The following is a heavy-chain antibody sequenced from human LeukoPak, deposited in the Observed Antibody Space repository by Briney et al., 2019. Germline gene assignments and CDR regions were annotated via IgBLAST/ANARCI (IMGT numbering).Heavy chain of an antibody. CDR1: GGSISSYY. D-gene: IGHD6-13*01. J-gene: IGHJ5*02. Sequence: SETLSLTCTVSGGSISSYYWSWIRQHPGKGLEWIGYIYYSGSTYYNPSLKSRVTISVDTSKNQFSLKLSSVTAADTAVYYCARGSYSSSWYGWFDPWGQGTLVTVSS. CDR2: IYYSGST. CDR3: ARGSYSSSWYGWFDP. V-gene: IGHV4-59*06.